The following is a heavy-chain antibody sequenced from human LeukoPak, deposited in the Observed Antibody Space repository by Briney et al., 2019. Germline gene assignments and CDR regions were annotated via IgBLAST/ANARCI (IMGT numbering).Heavy chain of an antibody. CDR1: GFTFSSYA. D-gene: IGHD3-22*01. Sequence: GGSLRLSCAASGFTFSSYAMSWVRQAPGKGLEWVSAISGSGGSTYYADSVKGRFPISRDNSKNTLYLQMNSLRAEDTAVYYCAKAHYYDSSGYSDYWGQGTLVTVSS. J-gene: IGHJ4*02. CDR2: ISGSGGST. V-gene: IGHV3-23*01. CDR3: AKAHYYDSSGYSDY.